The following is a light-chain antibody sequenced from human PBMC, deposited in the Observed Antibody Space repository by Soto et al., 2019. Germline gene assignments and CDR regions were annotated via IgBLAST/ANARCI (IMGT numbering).Light chain of an antibody. V-gene: IGKV1-5*01. CDR1: QRISSW. CDR2: DAS. J-gene: IGKJ4*01. Sequence: DIQMTQFPSTLSASVGDRVTITCRASQRISSWLAWYQQKPGKAPKLLIYDASSLESGVPSRFSGSGSGTAFTLTISSLQPDDFATYYCQQYNSYSVTFGGGTKLEIK. CDR3: QQYNSYSVT.